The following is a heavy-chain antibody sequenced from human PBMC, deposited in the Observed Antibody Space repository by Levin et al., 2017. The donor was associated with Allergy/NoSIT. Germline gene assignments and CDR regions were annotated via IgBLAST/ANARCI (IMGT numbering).Heavy chain of an antibody. V-gene: IGHV3-53*01. Sequence: GGSLRLSCAASGFTVSSNYMSWVRQAPGKGLEWVSVIYSGGSTYSVDSVKGRFTISRDNSKNTLYLQMNSLRAEDTAVYYCARQVHADAFDIWGQGTMVTVSS. J-gene: IGHJ3*02. CDR2: IYSGGST. CDR3: ARQVHADAFDI. CDR1: GFTVSSNY.